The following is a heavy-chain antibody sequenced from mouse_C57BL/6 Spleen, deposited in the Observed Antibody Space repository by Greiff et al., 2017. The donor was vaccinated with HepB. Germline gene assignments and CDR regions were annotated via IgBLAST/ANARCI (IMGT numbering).Heavy chain of an antibody. Sequence: QVQLQQPGAELVKPGASVKLSCKASGYTFTSYWMHWVKQRPGQGLEWIGMIHPNSGSTNYNEKFKSKATLTVDKSSSTAYMQLSSLTSEDSAVYYCARERGLRRNYAMDYWGQGTSVTVSS. J-gene: IGHJ4*01. CDR1: GYTFTSYW. CDR3: ARERGLRRNYAMDY. V-gene: IGHV1-64*01. D-gene: IGHD2-4*01. CDR2: IHPNSGST.